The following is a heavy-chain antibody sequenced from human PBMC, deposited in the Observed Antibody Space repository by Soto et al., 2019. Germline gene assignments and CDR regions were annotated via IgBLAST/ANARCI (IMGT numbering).Heavy chain of an antibody. D-gene: IGHD6-19*01. J-gene: IGHJ4*02. CDR2: ISAYNGNT. V-gene: IGHV1-18*01. CDR3: ARDDRYSSGYPGFDY. CDR1: GYTFTSYG. Sequence: ASVKVSCKASGYTFTSYGISWVRQAPGQGLEWMGWISAYNGNTNYAQKLQGRVTMTTDTSTSTAYMELRSLGSDDTAVYYCARDDRYSSGYPGFDYWGQGTLVTVSS.